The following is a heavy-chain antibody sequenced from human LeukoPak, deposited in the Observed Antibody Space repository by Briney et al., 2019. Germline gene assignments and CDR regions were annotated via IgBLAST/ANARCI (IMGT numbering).Heavy chain of an antibody. J-gene: IGHJ4*02. Sequence: PSETLSLTCTVSGGSISSSTSYWAWIRQPPGKGLEWIGSIYYSGSTYYSPSLKSRVTVFVDTSENQFSLNLNSVTAADTAVYFCARRLSAAYYGSGSVDYWGQGTLVTVSS. CDR3: ARRLSAAYYGSGSVDY. CDR1: GGSISSSTSY. CDR2: IYYSGST. V-gene: IGHV4-39*01. D-gene: IGHD3-10*01.